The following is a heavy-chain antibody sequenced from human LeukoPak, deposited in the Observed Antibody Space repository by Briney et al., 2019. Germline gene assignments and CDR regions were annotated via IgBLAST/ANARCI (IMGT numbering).Heavy chain of an antibody. CDR1: GFTFSSYS. D-gene: IGHD2-21*02. CDR2: ISSSSSSK. J-gene: IGHJ4*02. V-gene: IGHV3-48*01. Sequence: PGGSLRLSCAAPGFTFSSYSMNWVRQAPGKGLEWVSYISSSSSSKKYADSVKGRFTISRDNAKNSLYLQMNSLRAEDTALYYCARGGASCGGDCLDYWGQGTLVTVSS. CDR3: ARGGASCGGDCLDY.